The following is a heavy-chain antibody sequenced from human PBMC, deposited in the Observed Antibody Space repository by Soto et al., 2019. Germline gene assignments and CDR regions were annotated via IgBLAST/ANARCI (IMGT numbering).Heavy chain of an antibody. Sequence: EVQLLESGGGLVQPGGPLRLSCAASGFTFSNFAMAWVRQVPGQGLEWVSCISGVGGSVYYADSVKGRFTLSRDNSRNTVYLQIDSLRAEDTAVYYCAKGRDGHNFVFDLWGQGTLVTVSS. V-gene: IGHV3-23*01. CDR1: GFTFSNFA. J-gene: IGHJ4*02. CDR3: AKGRDGHNFVFDL. CDR2: ISGVGGSV.